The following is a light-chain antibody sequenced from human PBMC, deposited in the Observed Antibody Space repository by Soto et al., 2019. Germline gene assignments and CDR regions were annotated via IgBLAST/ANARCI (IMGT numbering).Light chain of an antibody. J-gene: IGLJ2*01. CDR2: RSD. Sequence: QSVLTQPPSTSGTPGQRVTISCSGSSSNIGSNHVYWYQQFPGMAPKLLMYRSDQRPTGVPDRFSGSKSGTSASLAISGLRHDDEADYYCSARDDSLSGVVFGGGTQLTVL. V-gene: IGLV1-47*01. CDR1: SSNIGSNH. CDR3: SARDDSLSGVV.